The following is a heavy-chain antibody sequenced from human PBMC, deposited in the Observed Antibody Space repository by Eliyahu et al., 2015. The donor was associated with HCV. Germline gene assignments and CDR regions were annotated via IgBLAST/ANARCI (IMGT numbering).Heavy chain of an antibody. D-gene: IGHD6-19*01. CDR1: GGSXTTYX. V-gene: IGHV4-59*01. Sequence: QVRLQESGPGLVKPSEXLSLTCXXSGGSXTTYXWSWIRQPPGKGLGXVGYVXYRVSASSPPSLXSRVTMSVDTSKNQFSLKLTSVTAADTAVYYCASGGGGIAVTGTGGWFDPWGQGTLVTVSS. CDR2: VXYRVSA. CDR3: ASGGGGIAVTGTGGWFDP. J-gene: IGHJ5*02.